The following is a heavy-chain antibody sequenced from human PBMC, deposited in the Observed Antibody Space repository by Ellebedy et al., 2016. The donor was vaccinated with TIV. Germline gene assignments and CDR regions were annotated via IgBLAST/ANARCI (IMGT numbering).Heavy chain of an antibody. Sequence: SETLSLXCTVSGGSVSSGSYYWSWIRQPPGKGLEWIGIIYYSGSTYYNPSLKSRVTISVDTSKNQFSLKLSSVTAADTAVYYCATEPSSSWYGAQDYYYYYGMDVWGQGTTVTVSS. CDR2: IYYSGST. J-gene: IGHJ6*02. V-gene: IGHV4-39*01. D-gene: IGHD6-13*01. CDR1: GGSVSSGSYY. CDR3: ATEPSSSWYGAQDYYYYYGMDV.